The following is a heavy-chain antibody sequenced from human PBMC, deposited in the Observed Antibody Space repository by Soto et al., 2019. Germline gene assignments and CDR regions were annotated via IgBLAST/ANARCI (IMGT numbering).Heavy chain of an antibody. V-gene: IGHV2-5*02. J-gene: IGHJ5*02. D-gene: IGHD3-3*01. CDR3: AHMIFGVVTPTYWFDP. Sequence: QITLKESGPTLVKPTQTLTLTCTFSVFSLSTIGVGVGWIRQPPGKALEWLALIYGDDDKRYSPSLKNRLTSTKDTSKTQVVLTMTNMDPVDTATYYCAHMIFGVVTPTYWFDPWGQGTLVTVSS. CDR1: VFSLSTIGVG. CDR2: IYGDDDK.